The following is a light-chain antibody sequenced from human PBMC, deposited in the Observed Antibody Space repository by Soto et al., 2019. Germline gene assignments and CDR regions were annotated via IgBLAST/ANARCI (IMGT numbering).Light chain of an antibody. V-gene: IGKV1-39*01. CDR1: QSISNH. J-gene: IGKJ5*01. CDR3: KQSYSSPIT. Sequence: DIQMTQSPSSLSASVEDRVIITCRASQSISNHLNWYQQKPGKAPKLLIFAASSLQSGVHSRFSGSRSGPDFTLTIRSLQPEDFATYYCKQSYSSPITFGQGTRLEIK. CDR2: AAS.